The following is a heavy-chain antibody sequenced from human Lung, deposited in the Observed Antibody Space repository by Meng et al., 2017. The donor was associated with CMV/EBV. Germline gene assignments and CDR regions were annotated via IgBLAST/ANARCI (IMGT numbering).Heavy chain of an antibody. V-gene: IGHV3-30*04. CDR1: GFTFSSYA. CDR3: ARDPGFGFSSALDY. CDR2: ISYDGSNK. Sequence: SLXLSCAASGFTFSSYAMHWVRQAPGKGLEWVAVISYDGSNKYYADSVKGRFTISRDNSKNTLYLQMNSLRAEDTAVYYCARDPGFGFSSALDYWGQGTLVTVSS. D-gene: IGHD3-16*01. J-gene: IGHJ4*02.